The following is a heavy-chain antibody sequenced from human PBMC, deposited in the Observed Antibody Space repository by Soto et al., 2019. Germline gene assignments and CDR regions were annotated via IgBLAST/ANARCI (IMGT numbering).Heavy chain of an antibody. V-gene: IGHV4-31*03. Sequence: KPSETLSLTCTVSGGSISSGGYYWSWIRQHPGKGLEWIGYVYYSGSTYYNPSLKSRVTISVDTSKNQFSLKLSSVTAADTAVYYCARDPIAVAGEFDYWGQGTLVTVSS. CDR2: VYYSGST. CDR1: GGSISSGGYY. CDR3: ARDPIAVAGEFDY. J-gene: IGHJ4*02. D-gene: IGHD6-19*01.